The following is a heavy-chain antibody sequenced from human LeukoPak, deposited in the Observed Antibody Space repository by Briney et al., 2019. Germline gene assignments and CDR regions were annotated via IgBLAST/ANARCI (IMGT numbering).Heavy chain of an antibody. CDR3: AKDWAGSDKRYYFDY. V-gene: IGHV3-23*01. CDR2: LSGSGGST. CDR1: GFTFSSYA. Sequence: GGSLRLSCAASGFTFSSYAMTWVRQAPGKGLEWVSALSGSGGSTYYADSVKGRFTISRDNSQNTLYLQMNSLRAEDTAVYYCAKDWAGSDKRYYFDYWGQGTLVTVSS. D-gene: IGHD5-24*01. J-gene: IGHJ4*02.